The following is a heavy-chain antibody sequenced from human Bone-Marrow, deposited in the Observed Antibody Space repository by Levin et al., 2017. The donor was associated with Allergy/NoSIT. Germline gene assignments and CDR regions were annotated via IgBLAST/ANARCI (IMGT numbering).Heavy chain of an antibody. CDR2: IYTSGST. CDR1: GGSISSGNYY. CDR3: ARVGHVRESSGTSWYSFSYYYMDV. D-gene: IGHD2-2*02. V-gene: IGHV4-61*02. Sequence: SQTLSLTCTVSGGSISSGNYYSSWIRQPAGERLEWIGRIYTSGSTNYNPSLKSRVTISLDTSKNQFSLKLTSVTAADTAVYYCARVGHVRESSGTSWYSFSYYYMDVWGKGTTVTVSS. J-gene: IGHJ6*03.